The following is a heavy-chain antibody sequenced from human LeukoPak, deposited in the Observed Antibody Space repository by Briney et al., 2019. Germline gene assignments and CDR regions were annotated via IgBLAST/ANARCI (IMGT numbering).Heavy chain of an antibody. V-gene: IGHV3-66*01. J-gene: IGHJ4*02. CDR1: GITFSNYW. CDR3: SRDRTTMLRGVIIFGGLDY. CDR2: SYSGGAT. D-gene: IGHD3-10*01. Sequence: GGSLRLSCAASGITFSNYWMHWVRQAPGKGLVWVSVSYSGGATYYADSVKGRFTISRDNSKNTLYLQMNSLRAEDTAVYYCSRDRTTMLRGVIIFGGLDYWGQGTLVTVSS.